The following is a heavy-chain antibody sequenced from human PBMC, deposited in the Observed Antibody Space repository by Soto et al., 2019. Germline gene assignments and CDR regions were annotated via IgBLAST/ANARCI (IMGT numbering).Heavy chain of an antibody. J-gene: IGHJ4*02. CDR3: ARKKWDSGRYYFDY. D-gene: IGHD1-26*01. CDR1: GGTFSSYA. Sequence: ASVKVSCKASGGTFSSYAISWVRQAPGQGLEWMGGIIPIFGTANYAQKFQGRVTITADKSTSTAYMELSSLRSEDTAVYYCARKKWDSGRYYFDYWGQGTLVTVSA. CDR2: IIPIFGTA. V-gene: IGHV1-69*06.